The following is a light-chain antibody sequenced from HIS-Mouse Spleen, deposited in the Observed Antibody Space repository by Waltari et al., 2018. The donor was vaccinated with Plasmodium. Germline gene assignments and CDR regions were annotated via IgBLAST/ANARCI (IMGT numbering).Light chain of an antibody. V-gene: IGKV1-6*01. CDR2: AAS. CDR3: LQDYNYPYT. Sequence: AIQTTQSPSSLSASVEDRVTITCRASQGIRNDLGWYQQKPGKAPKLLISAASSLQSGVPSRFSGSGSGTDFTLTISSLQPEDFATYYCLQDYNYPYTFGQGTKLEIK. J-gene: IGKJ2*01. CDR1: QGIRND.